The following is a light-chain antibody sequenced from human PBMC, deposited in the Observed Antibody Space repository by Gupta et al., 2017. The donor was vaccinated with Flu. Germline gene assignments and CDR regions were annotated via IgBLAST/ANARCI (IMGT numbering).Light chain of an antibody. CDR3: RQDDNYPRT. V-gene: IGKV1-6*01. CDR1: QGIRND. J-gene: IGKJ1*01. Sequence: PSALSASVGDRVTITCRASQGIRNDLGWYQQKPGKAPKLLIYAASSLQSGVPSRFSGSGSGTDFTLTISSLQPEDFATYYCRQDDNYPRTFGQGTKVEIK. CDR2: AAS.